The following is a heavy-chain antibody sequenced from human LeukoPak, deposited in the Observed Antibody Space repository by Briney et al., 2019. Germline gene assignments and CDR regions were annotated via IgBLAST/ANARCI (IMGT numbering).Heavy chain of an antibody. Sequence: SETLSLTCTVSGGSISSSSYYWGWIRQPPGKGLEWIGSIYYSGSTYYNPSLKSRVTISVDTSKNQFSLKLSSVTAADTAVYYCARARQGTVTIRMRVFYFDYWGQGTLVTVSS. CDR1: GGSISSSSYY. CDR2: IYYSGST. D-gene: IGHD4-17*01. J-gene: IGHJ4*02. V-gene: IGHV4-39*01. CDR3: ARARQGTVTIRMRVFYFDY.